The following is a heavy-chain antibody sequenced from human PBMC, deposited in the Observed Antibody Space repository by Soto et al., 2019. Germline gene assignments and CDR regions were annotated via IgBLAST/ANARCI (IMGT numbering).Heavy chain of an antibody. V-gene: IGHV4-39*01. CDR2: IYYSGST. CDR3: ETSTGYYDILNGYNTVYYGMEV. Sequence: SASXSLTGTFAVCSISSRMCYLCWIRQPPGSVREWIGSIYYSGSTYYNPSLKSRVTISVDTSKNQFSLKLSSVTAADTAVYYCETSTGYYDILNGYNTVYYGMEVWGQGPTV. D-gene: IGHD3-9*01. CDR1: VCSISSRMCY. J-gene: IGHJ6*01.